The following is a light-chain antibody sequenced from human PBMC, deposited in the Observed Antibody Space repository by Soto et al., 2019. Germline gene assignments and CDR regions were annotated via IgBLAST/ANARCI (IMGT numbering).Light chain of an antibody. CDR1: QSVSNN. J-gene: IGKJ1*01. CDR2: DAS. V-gene: IGKV3-15*01. CDR3: QQYNNWPPWT. Sequence: ILMTQSPATLSVSPGERATLSCRASQSVSNNLAWYQQKPGQAPRLLIYDASTRATGIPARFSGSGSGTEFTLTISGLQYEDFAVYYCQQYNNWPPWTFGQGTTVEIK.